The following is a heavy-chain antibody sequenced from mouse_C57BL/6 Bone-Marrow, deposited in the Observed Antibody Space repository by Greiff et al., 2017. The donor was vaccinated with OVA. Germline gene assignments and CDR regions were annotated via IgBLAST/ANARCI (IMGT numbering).Heavy chain of an antibody. CDR3: ARKTYYGSSSAWFAY. V-gene: IGHV2-2*01. CDR2: IWRGGST. Sequence: VKLMESGPGLVQPSPSLSITCTVSGFSLTSYGVHWVRQSPGKGLEWLGVIWRGGSTDYNAAFISSLSISKDNSKSQVFFKMNSLQADDTAIYYWARKTYYGSSSAWFAYWGQGTLVTVSA. D-gene: IGHD1-1*01. CDR1: GFSLTSYG. J-gene: IGHJ3*01.